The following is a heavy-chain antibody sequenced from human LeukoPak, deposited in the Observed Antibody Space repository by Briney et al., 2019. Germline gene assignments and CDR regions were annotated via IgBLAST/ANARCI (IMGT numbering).Heavy chain of an antibody. CDR2: ISYDGSNK. J-gene: IGHJ4*02. CDR3: AKSGYNRFDY. D-gene: IGHD5-24*01. CDR1: EFTFSSYA. Sequence: GGSLRLSCAASEFTFSSYAMHWVRKAPGKGLEWVAVISYDGSNKYYADSVKGRFTISRDNSKNTLYLQMNSLRAEDTAVYYCAKSGYNRFDYWGQGTLVTVSS. V-gene: IGHV3-30*04.